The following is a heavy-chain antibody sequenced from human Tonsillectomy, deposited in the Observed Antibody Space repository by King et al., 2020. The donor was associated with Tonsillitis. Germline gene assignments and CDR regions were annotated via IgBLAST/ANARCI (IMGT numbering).Heavy chain of an antibody. CDR2: IYPGDSDT. CDR3: ARRDYGGDGVFDY. J-gene: IGHJ4*02. D-gene: IGHD4-23*01. Sequence: VQLVESGAEVKKPGESLKISCKGSGYSFTNYWIGWVRQMPGKGLEWMGIIYPGDSDTRYSPSFQGQVTISADKSINSAYLQWSNLKASDTAMYYCARRDYGGDGVFDYWGQGTLVTVSS. V-gene: IGHV5-51*01. CDR1: GYSFTNYW.